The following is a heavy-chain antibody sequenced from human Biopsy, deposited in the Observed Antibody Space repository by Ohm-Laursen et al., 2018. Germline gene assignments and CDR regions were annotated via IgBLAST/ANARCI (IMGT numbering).Heavy chain of an antibody. CDR3: ARGGFGLDGYNSP. CDR2: IYYSGIA. Sequence: SETLSLTCTVSGGPLNSYYLSWIRQPPGKGLEWIGYIYYSGIAANYNPSLKGRVTISVDTSKHQFSLRLTSATAADTAVYYCARGGFGLDGYNSPWGRGTLVIVSS. V-gene: IGHV4-59*01. CDR1: GGPLNSYY. D-gene: IGHD5-24*01. J-gene: IGHJ5*02.